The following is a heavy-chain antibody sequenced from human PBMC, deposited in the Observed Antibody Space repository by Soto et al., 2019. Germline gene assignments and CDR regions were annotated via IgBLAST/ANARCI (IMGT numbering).Heavy chain of an antibody. J-gene: IGHJ3*02. Sequence: QITLKESGPTLVKPTQTLTLTCTFSGFSLSTSGVGVGWIRQPPGKALEWLALIYWDDDKRYSPSLKSRLTITKDTSKHQVVLTMTNMDPVDTATYYCAHRIAAAGMDAFDIWGQGTMVTVSS. V-gene: IGHV2-5*02. CDR3: AHRIAAAGMDAFDI. CDR1: GFSLSTSGVG. CDR2: IYWDDDK. D-gene: IGHD6-13*01.